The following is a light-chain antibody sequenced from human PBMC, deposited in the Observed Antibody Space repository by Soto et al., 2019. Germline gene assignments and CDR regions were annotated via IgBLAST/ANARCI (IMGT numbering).Light chain of an antibody. J-gene: IGKJ1*01. V-gene: IGKV3-15*01. CDR3: QQYGSSPTWT. Sequence: ERVMTQSPATLSVSPGERATLSCRASQSVDNDLAWYQHKPGQAPRLLIYSASTRATGIPARFSGSGSGTDFTLTISRLEPEDSAVYYCQQYGSSPTWTFGQGTKVDIK. CDR2: SAS. CDR1: QSVDND.